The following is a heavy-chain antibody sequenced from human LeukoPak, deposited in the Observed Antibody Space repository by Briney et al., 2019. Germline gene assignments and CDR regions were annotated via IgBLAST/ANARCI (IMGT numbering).Heavy chain of an antibody. J-gene: IGHJ4*02. CDR2: ISGSGGST. CDR3: GKTSYYYDSSGYYYGYYFDY. Sequence: PGGSLRLSCAASGFTFSSYAMSWVRQAPGKGLEWVSAISGSGGSTYYADSVKGRFTIPRDNSKNTLYLQMNSLRAEDTAVYYCGKTSYYYDSSGYYYGYYFDYWGQGTLVTVSS. V-gene: IGHV3-23*01. CDR1: GFTFSSYA. D-gene: IGHD3-22*01.